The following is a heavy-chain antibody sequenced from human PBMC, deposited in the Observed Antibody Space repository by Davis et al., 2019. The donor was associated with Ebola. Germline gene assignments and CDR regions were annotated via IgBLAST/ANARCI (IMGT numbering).Heavy chain of an antibody. CDR3: TRVKDNSGYYYGAMGS. J-gene: IGHJ5*02. Sequence: GESLKISCAASGFTFSSYEMNWVRQAPGRGLEWVGFIRSKRYDGTTQYAASMKGRFTISRDDSKSIAYLQINSLKTEDTAVYYCTRVKDNSGYYYGAMGSWGQGTLVTVSS. CDR2: IRSKRYDGTT. CDR1: GFTFSSYE. V-gene: IGHV3-49*04. D-gene: IGHD3-22*01.